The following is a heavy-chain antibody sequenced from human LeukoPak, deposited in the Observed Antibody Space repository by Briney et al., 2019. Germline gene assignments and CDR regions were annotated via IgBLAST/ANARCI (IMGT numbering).Heavy chain of an antibody. V-gene: IGHV3-30*02. J-gene: IGHJ6*03. CDR1: GFTFSSYG. Sequence: GGSLRLSCAASGFTFSSYGMHWVRQAPGKGLEWVAVIWYDGSNKYYADSVKGRFTISRDNSKNTLYLQMNSLRAEDTAVYYCAKDSGTYWVDYYYMDVWGKGTTVTVSS. D-gene: IGHD1-26*01. CDR3: AKDSGTYWVDYYYMDV. CDR2: IWYDGSNK.